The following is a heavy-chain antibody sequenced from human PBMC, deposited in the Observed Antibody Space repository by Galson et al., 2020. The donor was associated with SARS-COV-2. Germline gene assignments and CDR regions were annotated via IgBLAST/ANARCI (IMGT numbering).Heavy chain of an antibody. J-gene: IGHJ6*03. CDR3: ARDMPTYYDFWSGYPTYYYYYMDV. D-gene: IGHD3-3*01. CDR1: GFTFSSYS. CDR2: ISSSSSYI. Sequence: KIGESLKISCAASGFTFSSYSMNWVRQAPGKGLEWVSSISSSSSYIYYADSVKGRFTISRDNAKNSLYLQMNSLRAEDTAVYYCARDMPTYYDFWSGYPTYYYYYMDVWGKGTTVTVSS. V-gene: IGHV3-21*01.